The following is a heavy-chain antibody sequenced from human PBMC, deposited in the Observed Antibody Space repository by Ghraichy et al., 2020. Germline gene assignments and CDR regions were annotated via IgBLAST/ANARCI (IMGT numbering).Heavy chain of an antibody. D-gene: IGHD2-21*01. CDR1: GFIFSKYW. V-gene: IGHV3-74*01. J-gene: IGHJ3*02. Sequence: GESLNISCAASGFIFSKYWMHWVRQAPGKGLVWVSRINSDGSSTDYADFVKGRFTISRDSAKHTLYLQMNSLRDEDTAVYYCTTHALWQHPIWGQGTRVTVSS. CDR2: INSDGSST. CDR3: TTHALWQHPI.